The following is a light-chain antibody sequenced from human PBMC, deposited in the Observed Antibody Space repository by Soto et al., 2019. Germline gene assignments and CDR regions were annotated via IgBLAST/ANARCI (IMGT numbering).Light chain of an antibody. Sequence: EIVLTQSPATLSLSPGERATLSCRASQSISSYVAWYQQKPGLAPRLLIYGASNRATGIPARFSGSGSGTDFTLTISSLEPEDFAVYYCQQRSNWPPWTFGQGTKLEIK. V-gene: IGKV3-11*01. J-gene: IGKJ2*02. CDR2: GAS. CDR3: QQRSNWPPWT. CDR1: QSISSY.